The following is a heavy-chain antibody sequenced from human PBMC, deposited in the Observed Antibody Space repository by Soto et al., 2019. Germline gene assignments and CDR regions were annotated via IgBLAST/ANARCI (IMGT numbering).Heavy chain of an antibody. CDR2: ISTSGNLE. J-gene: IGHJ4*02. D-gene: IGHD4-17*01. Sequence: QVQLVESGGGLVKPGGSLRLSCAGSGFIFSDYYMSWIRQAPGKGLEWVSFISTSGNLEEYADSVKGRFTISRDNGKNSLYLQMHSLRAEDPAVYYCARDFSGDSVFDYWGQGTVVTVSS. CDR1: GFIFSDYY. V-gene: IGHV3-11*01. CDR3: ARDFSGDSVFDY.